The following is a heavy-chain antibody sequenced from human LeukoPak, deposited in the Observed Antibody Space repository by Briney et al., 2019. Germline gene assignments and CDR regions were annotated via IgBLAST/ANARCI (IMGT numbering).Heavy chain of an antibody. D-gene: IGHD3-3*01. CDR2: ISCSAGST. CDR1: GFTFSSYA. Sequence: PGGSLRLSCSASGFTFSSYAMSWVRQAPGKGLEWVSSISCSAGSTYYADSVKGRFTISRDNSKNTLYLQMNSLRAEDTAVYYCAKDRDFWSGNPNDYWGQGTLVTVSS. V-gene: IGHV3-23*01. CDR3: AKDRDFWSGNPNDY. J-gene: IGHJ4*02.